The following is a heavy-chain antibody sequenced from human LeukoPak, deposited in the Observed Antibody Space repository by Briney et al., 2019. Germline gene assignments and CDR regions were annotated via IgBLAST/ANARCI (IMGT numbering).Heavy chain of an antibody. CDR3: ARYTAVAGTRSFDY. V-gene: IGHV4-61*01. J-gene: IGHJ4*02. CDR1: GGSVNSVSYY. Sequence: SETLSLTCTVSGGSVNSVSYYWSWIRQPPGKGLEWIGYISYRGSTNYNPSLKSRVTTSVDTSRNQFFLKLSSVTAADTAVYYCARYTAVAGTRSFDYWGQGTLVTVSS. CDR2: ISYRGST. D-gene: IGHD6-19*01.